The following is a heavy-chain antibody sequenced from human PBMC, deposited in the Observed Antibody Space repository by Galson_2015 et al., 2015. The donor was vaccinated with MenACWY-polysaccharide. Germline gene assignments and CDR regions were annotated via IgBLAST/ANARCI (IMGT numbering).Heavy chain of an antibody. Sequence: SLRLSCAASGFTFSTYGMHWVRQAPGKGLDWVAVISYDGSNKYFADSVKGRFTISRDNSKNTLYLQMNSLRAEDTAVYYCARDWGAVVPTAIGFSFDYWGQGTLVTVSS. V-gene: IGHV3-30*03. CDR2: ISYDGSNK. J-gene: IGHJ4*02. CDR3: ARDWGAVVPTAIGFSFDY. D-gene: IGHD2-2*01. CDR1: GFTFSTYG.